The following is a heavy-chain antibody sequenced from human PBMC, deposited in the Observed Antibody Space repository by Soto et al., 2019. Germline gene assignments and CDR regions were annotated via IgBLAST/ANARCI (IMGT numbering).Heavy chain of an antibody. CDR2: ISGGGDTT. J-gene: IGHJ4*02. CDR3: AKGRVGSGSLTPRVDF. CDR1: GFTFNNYA. V-gene: IGHV3-23*01. Sequence: EVQLLDSGGGLVQPGGSLILSCAASGFTFNNYALTWVRQAPGKGLESVSAISGGGDTTSYADSVKGRFTVSKDGSKNTLYLQMSSLRAEATALYYCAKGRVGSGSLTPRVDFWGQGTLVTVSS. D-gene: IGHD3-10*01.